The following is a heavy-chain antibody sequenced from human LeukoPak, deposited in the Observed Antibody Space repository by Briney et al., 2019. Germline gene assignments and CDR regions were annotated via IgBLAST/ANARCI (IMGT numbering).Heavy chain of an antibody. J-gene: IGHJ4*02. Sequence: GGSLRLSCAASGFTFSTYTVAWVRQAPGGGLEWVSGISGDGGSTYYADSVKGRFAISRDNSKSALYLQMNSLRAEDTAVYYCAKDFGGNLGGPGYWGRGTLVTISS. CDR1: GFTFSTYT. CDR3: AKDFGGNLGGPGY. D-gene: IGHD3-10*01. V-gene: IGHV3-23*01. CDR2: ISGDGGST.